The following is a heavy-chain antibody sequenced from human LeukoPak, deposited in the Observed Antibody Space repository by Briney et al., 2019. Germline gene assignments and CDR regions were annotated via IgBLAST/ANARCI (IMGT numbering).Heavy chain of an antibody. D-gene: IGHD6-19*01. J-gene: IGHJ4*01. CDR1: GFTFSDYY. CDR2: ISSSGSTI. CDR3: AGGGYLVLAVAGTDY. Sequence: GGSLRLSCAASGFTFSDYYMSWIRQAPGKGLEWVSYISSSGSTIYYADSVKGRFTISRDNAKNSLYLQMNSLRAEETAGYYCAGGGYLVLAVAGTDYWGQGTLVTVSS. V-gene: IGHV3-11*01.